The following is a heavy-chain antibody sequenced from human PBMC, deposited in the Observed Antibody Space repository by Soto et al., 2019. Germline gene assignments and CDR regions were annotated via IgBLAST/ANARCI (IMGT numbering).Heavy chain of an antibody. CDR2: IIPLTETP. CDR1: GGTFSDYA. Sequence: QVQVVQSGAEVKKPGSSVKVSCKASGGTFSDYAISWVRQAPGQGLEWMGGIIPLTETPVYAQTVQGRLTISADEVTSVAYMELITLRSDDTAVYYCAIGTRSSWSCDFWGQGTLVTVSS. D-gene: IGHD6-13*01. J-gene: IGHJ4*02. V-gene: IGHV1-69*01. CDR3: AIGTRSSWSCDF.